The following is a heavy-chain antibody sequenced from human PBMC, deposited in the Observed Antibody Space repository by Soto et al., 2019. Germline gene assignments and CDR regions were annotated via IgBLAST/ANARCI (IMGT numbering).Heavy chain of an antibody. D-gene: IGHD2-21*01. J-gene: IGHJ4*02. CDR1: GGSIGSGDYY. CDR3: ARGGESLNY. V-gene: IGHV4-30-4*01. CDR2: IYYSGST. Sequence: QVQLQESGPGLVKPSQTLSLTCTVSGGSIGSGDYYWSWIRQPPGKGLEWIAYIYYSGSTYYNPSLKSRGTLSVDTSKNQFTLELNSVPAADAAVDYCARGGESLNYWGQGTLVTVCS.